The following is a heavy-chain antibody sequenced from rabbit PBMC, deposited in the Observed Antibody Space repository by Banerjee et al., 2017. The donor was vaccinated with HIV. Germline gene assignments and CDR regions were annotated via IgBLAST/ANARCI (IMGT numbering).Heavy chain of an antibody. J-gene: IGHJ4*01. CDR2: INAGSSGST. V-gene: IGHV1S45*01. CDR3: ARDIAGDGGYYFNL. Sequence: EESGGGLVQPEGSLTVTCTASGFSSSSRYWICWVRQAPGKGLEWIACINAGSSGSTTYASWAKGRFIISKTSSTTVTLQMTSLTAADTATYFCARDIAGDGGYYFNLWGPGTLVTVS. CDR1: GFSSSSRYW. D-gene: IGHD1-1*01.